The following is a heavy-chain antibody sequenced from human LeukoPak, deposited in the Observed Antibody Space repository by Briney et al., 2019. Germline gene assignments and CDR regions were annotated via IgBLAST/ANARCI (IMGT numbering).Heavy chain of an antibody. D-gene: IGHD1-14*01. Sequence: SETLSLTCTVSGGSISSSSYYWGWIRQPPGKGLEWIGSIYYSGSTYYNPSLKSRVTISVDTSKNQVSLRLSSVTAADTAVYYCARHGTISSESYFDYWGQGALVTVSS. V-gene: IGHV4-39*01. CDR2: IYYSGST. CDR1: GGSISSSSYY. CDR3: ARHGTISSESYFDY. J-gene: IGHJ4*02.